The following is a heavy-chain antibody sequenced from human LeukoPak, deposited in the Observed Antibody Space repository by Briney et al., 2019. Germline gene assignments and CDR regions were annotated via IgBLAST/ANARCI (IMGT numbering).Heavy chain of an antibody. CDR3: ARDPSGWYYFDY. D-gene: IGHD6-19*01. Sequence: SGTLSLTCTVSGGSISNSYYYWGWIRQPPGKGLEWIGNIYYSGSTYYNPSLKSRVTISLDTSKNQFSLKLSSVTAADTAVYYCARDPSGWYYFDYWGQGTLVTVSS. V-gene: IGHV4-39*07. CDR2: IYYSGST. J-gene: IGHJ4*02. CDR1: GGSISNSYYY.